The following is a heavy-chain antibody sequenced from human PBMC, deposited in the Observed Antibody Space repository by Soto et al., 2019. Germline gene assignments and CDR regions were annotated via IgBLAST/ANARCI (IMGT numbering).Heavy chain of an antibody. CDR2: INAGNGNT. CDR3: ARVGATDYDILTGPSTFDY. D-gene: IGHD3-9*01. CDR1: GYTFTSYA. V-gene: IGHV1-3*01. J-gene: IGHJ4*02. Sequence: GASVKVSWKASGYTFTSYAMHWVRQAPGQRLEWMGWINAGNGNTKYSQKFQGRVTITRDTSASTAYMELSSLRSEDTAVYYCARVGATDYDILTGPSTFDYWGQGTLVTVSS.